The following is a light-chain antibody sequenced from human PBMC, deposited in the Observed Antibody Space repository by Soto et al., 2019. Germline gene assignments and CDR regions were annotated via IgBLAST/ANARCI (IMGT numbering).Light chain of an antibody. CDR1: NPISSW. CDR2: KAS. Sequence: DIQMTHSPSTRSGSVADRVTITCRASNPISSWWAWYQQKPGKAPKLLIYKASTSTSGVPSRFSGSGSGTEFPLTISRLQPEDFATYYCQQLNSYPITFGQGTRLENK. CDR3: QQLNSYPIT. J-gene: IGKJ5*01. V-gene: IGKV1-5*03.